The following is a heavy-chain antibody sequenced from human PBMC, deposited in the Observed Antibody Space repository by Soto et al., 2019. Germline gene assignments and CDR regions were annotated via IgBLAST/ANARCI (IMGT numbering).Heavy chain of an antibody. D-gene: IGHD6-13*01. CDR3: ARGPAYSSSWYNFDY. Sequence: SETLSLTCAVYGGTFSGYYWSWIRQPPGRGLEWIGEINHSGSTNYNPSLKSRVTISVDTSKNQFSLKLSSVTAADTAVYYCARGPAYSSSWYNFDYWGQGTLVTVAS. CDR2: INHSGST. J-gene: IGHJ4*02. V-gene: IGHV4-34*01. CDR1: GGTFSGYY.